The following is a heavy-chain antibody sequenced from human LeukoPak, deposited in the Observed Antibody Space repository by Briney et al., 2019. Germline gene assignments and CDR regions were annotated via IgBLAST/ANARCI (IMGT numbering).Heavy chain of an antibody. J-gene: IGHJ4*02. CDR1: GYTFTGYY. CDR3: ARASSSGSQPYYFDY. D-gene: IGHD3-22*01. V-gene: IGHV1-2*02. CDR2: INPNSGGT. Sequence: ASVTVSCKASGYTFTGYYMHWVRQAPGQGLEWMGWINPNSGGTNYAQKFQGRVTMTRDTSISTAYMELSRLRSDDTAVYYCARASSSGSQPYYFDYWGQGTLVTVSS.